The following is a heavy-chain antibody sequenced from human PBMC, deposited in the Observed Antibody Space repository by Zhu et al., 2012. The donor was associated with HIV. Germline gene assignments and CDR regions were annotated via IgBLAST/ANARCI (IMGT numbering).Heavy chain of an antibody. CDR3: ARLRDTSGYYYPFDY. V-gene: IGHV4-59*11. CDR1: GGSTSSHY. J-gene: IGHJ4*02. D-gene: IGHD3-22*01. CDR2: VYYTGTT. Sequence: QVQLQESGPGLVKPSETLSLTCSVSGGSTSSHYWSWIRQPPGKGLEWIGYVYYTGTTNYNPSLKSRVTISLDMSKNQFSLKLTSVTAADTAVYYYARLRDTSGYYYPFDYWGQGTLVTVSS.